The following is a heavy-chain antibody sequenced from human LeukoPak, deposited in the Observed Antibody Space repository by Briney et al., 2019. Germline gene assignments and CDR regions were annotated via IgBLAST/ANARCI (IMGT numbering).Heavy chain of an antibody. Sequence: GASVKVSCKTSGYTFTDYGMHWVRQAPGQRLEWMAWMNAGNGDAKYSQKFQGRVIITRDTSASTAYMELSSLRSEDTGVYYCARGLTSSWFDPWGQGTLVTVSS. J-gene: IGHJ5*02. D-gene: IGHD2-2*01. V-gene: IGHV1-3*01. CDR2: MNAGNGDA. CDR1: GYTFTDYG. CDR3: ARGLTSSWFDP.